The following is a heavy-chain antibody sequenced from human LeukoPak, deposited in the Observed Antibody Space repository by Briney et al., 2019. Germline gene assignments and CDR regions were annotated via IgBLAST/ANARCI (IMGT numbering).Heavy chain of an antibody. CDR2: FSSSAGSSAGSA. CDR1: GFTFSRYA. J-gene: IGHJ4*02. D-gene: IGHD3-10*01. CDR3: ARRGGEVGELETDCFDY. Sequence: GGSLRLSCAASGFTFSRYAMSWVRQAPGKGLEWVSTFSSSAGSSAGSAYYADPVKGRCTISRDNSKNMLYLQMNSLRAEDTAVYYCARRGGEVGELETDCFDYWGQGTLVTVSS. V-gene: IGHV3-23*01.